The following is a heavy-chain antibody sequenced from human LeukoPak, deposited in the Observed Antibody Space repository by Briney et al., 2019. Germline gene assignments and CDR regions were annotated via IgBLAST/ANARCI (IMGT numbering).Heavy chain of an antibody. J-gene: IGHJ6*03. CDR2: IYYSGST. D-gene: IGHD6-19*01. V-gene: IGHV4-61*01. CDR3: AGAVAGTGYYYYMDV. CDR1: GGSISSSSYY. Sequence: SESLSLTCTVSGGSISSSSYYWSWIRQPPGKGLEWIGYIYYSGSTNYNPSLKSRVTISVDTSKNQFSLKLSSVTAADTAVYYCAGAVAGTGYYYYMDVWGKGTTVTVSS.